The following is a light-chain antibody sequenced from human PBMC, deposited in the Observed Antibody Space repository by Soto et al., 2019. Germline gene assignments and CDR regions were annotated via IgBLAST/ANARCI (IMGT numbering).Light chain of an antibody. J-gene: IGKJ1*01. CDR2: DAS. Sequence: AIQMTQSPSSLSASVGDSITITCRANQDIRSDLGWYQQKRGRAPKLLIYDASSLQGGVPSRFSGSGSGTDFTLTISSLQPEDFATYYCLQDYDYLWTFGQGTKVDI. CDR3: LQDYDYLWT. CDR1: QDIRSD. V-gene: IGKV1-6*01.